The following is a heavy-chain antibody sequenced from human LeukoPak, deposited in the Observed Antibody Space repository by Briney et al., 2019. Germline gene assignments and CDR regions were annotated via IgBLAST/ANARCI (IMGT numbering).Heavy chain of an antibody. CDR2: IKQDGSEK. CDR1: GFTFSTFA. D-gene: IGHD4-17*01. V-gene: IGHV3-7*01. Sequence: QPGGSLRLSCAASGFTFSTFAMIWVRQPPGKGLEWVANIKQDGSEKYYVDSVKGRFTISRDNAKNSLYLQMNSLRAEDTAVYYCAREGILTTVTVAFDYWGQGTLVTVSS. CDR3: AREGILTTVTVAFDY. J-gene: IGHJ4*02.